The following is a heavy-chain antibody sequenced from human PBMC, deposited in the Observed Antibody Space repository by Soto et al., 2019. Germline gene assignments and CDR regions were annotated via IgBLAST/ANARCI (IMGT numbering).Heavy chain of an antibody. J-gene: IGHJ5*02. Sequence: GESLKISCKGSGYSFTSCWIGWVRQMPGKGLEWMGIIYPGDSDTRYSPSFQGQVTISADKSISTAYLQWSSLKASDTAMYYCARRYCSSTSCTRGGWFDPWGQGTLVTVSS. CDR2: IYPGDSDT. V-gene: IGHV5-51*01. CDR3: ARRYCSSTSCTRGGWFDP. CDR1: GYSFTSCW. D-gene: IGHD2-2*01.